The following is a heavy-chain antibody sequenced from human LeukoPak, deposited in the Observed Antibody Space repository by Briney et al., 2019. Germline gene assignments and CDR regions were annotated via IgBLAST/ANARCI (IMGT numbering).Heavy chain of an antibody. Sequence: QPGGSLRLSCAASGFTFSSYEMNWVRQAPGKGLEWVSYISSSGSTIYYADSVKGRFTISRDNAKNSLYLQMNSLRAEDTAVYYCARDLWFGELLSDFDYWGQGTLVTVSS. D-gene: IGHD3-10*01. V-gene: IGHV3-48*03. J-gene: IGHJ4*02. CDR1: GFTFSSYE. CDR3: ARDLWFGELLSDFDY. CDR2: ISSSGSTI.